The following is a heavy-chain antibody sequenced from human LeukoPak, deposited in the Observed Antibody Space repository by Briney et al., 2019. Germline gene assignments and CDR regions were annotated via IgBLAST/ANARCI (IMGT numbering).Heavy chain of an antibody. CDR1: GFTFSSYW. J-gene: IGHJ6*03. CDR3: AREVGLRSLGTEYYIDV. D-gene: IGHD3-3*01. CDR2: IKQDGIEK. Sequence: GGSLRLSCAASGFTFSSYWMSWVRQAPGKGLEWVANIKQDGIEKYYVASVKGRFTISRENTKNSLYLQINSLRAEDTAVYHCAREVGLRSLGTEYYIDVWGRGTAVTVSS. V-gene: IGHV3-7*01.